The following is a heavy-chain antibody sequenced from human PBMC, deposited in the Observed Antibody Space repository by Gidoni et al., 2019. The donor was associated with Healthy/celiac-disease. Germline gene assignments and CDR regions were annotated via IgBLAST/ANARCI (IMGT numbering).Heavy chain of an antibody. CDR1: GFTLRAYY. CDR2: SSWNSGSI. D-gene: IGHD3-9*01. Sequence: QQVEYGGGLVQPGRSLRLSWAASGFTLRAYYIHWVRQAPRKGLEWVSGSSWNSGSIGYSDSVKGRFIISRDNGQHSLSLRIKSLRVYASALSFCATNTGPYDIFTDLPGEFSYCGQGTLVTVSS. V-gene: IGHV3-9*01. CDR3: ATNTGPYDIFTDLPGEFSY. J-gene: IGHJ4*02.